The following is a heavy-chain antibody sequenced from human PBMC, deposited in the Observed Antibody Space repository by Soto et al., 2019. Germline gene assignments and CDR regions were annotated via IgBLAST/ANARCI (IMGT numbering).Heavy chain of an antibody. CDR3: ARDSGYDFNYFDY. D-gene: IGHD5-12*01. Sequence: GSLRLSCAASGFTFSSYSMNWVRQAPGKGLEWVSYISSSSTIYYADSVKGRFTISRDNAKNSLYLQMNSLRAEDTAVYYCARDSGYDFNYFDYWGQGTLVTVSS. CDR2: ISSSSTI. CDR1: GFTFSSYS. J-gene: IGHJ4*02. V-gene: IGHV3-48*01.